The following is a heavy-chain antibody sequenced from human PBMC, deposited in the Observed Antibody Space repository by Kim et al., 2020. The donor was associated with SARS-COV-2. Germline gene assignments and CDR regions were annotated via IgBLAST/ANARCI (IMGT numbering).Heavy chain of an antibody. CDR1: GASISSGSYY. D-gene: IGHD3-9*01. CDR2: VHSNRGT. CDR3: CARSVSSTSYYDIGV. Sequence: SETLSLTCAVSGASISSGSYYWAWFRQLPGKGLEWIGNVHSNRGTYSNKPSLRRGISLAYASNNQYSPMTSTAAAAAAAAYYCCARSVSSTSYYDIGVWG. V-gene: IGHV4-39*01. J-gene: IGHJ3*01.